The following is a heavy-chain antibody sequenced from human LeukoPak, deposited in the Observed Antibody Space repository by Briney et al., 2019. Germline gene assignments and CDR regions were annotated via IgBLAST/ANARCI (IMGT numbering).Heavy chain of an antibody. D-gene: IGHD1-1*01. V-gene: IGHV3-48*04. CDR1: GFTFSLYS. CDR3: ARDRAGTTLIRHHNYYYMDV. Sequence: PGGSSRLSCAASGFTFSLYSLNWVRQAPGKGLEWVSYMYSGGDTVYYGDSVKGRFSISRDSAKNSLYLQMNSLRAEDTAVYYCARDRAGTTLIRHHNYYYMDVWGKGTTVTVSS. CDR2: MYSGGDTV. J-gene: IGHJ6*03.